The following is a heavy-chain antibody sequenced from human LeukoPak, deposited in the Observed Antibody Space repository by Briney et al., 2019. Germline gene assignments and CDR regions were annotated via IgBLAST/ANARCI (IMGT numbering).Heavy chain of an antibody. CDR3: ARDLTNGWHYFDY. J-gene: IGHJ4*02. CDR2: IGNNGDTT. D-gene: IGHD6-19*01. Sequence: GGSLRLSCAASRSTFSSFSVNWVRQAPGKGLEYVSAIGNNGDTTYYANSVKGRFTISRDNSKNTLYLEMGSLRAEGMAVYYCARDLTNGWHYFDYWGQGTLVTVSS. CDR1: RSTFSSFS. V-gene: IGHV3-64*01.